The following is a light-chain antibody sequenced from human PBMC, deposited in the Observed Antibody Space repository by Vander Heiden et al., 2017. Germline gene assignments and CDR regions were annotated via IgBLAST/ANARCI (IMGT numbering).Light chain of an antibody. CDR3: QAYDNRLSTYV. V-gene: IGLV1-40*01. CDR1: SSDIGGGYD. Sequence: QSVLTQPPSVSGTRGQRVTSSCTGSSSDIGGGYDVHWYRQHPGTAPQLLIHGNSNRPSGVPDRFSGSKSGSSASLAITGLQPEDEVDYYCQAYDNRLSTYVFGPGTKVTVL. CDR2: GNS. J-gene: IGLJ1*01.